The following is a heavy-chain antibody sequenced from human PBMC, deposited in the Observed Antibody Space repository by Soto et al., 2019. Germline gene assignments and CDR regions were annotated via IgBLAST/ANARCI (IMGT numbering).Heavy chain of an antibody. V-gene: IGHV4-59*08. CDR1: GGSISSYY. J-gene: IGHJ6*03. CDR3: ASSSAVYDILTGYYYYYYMDV. Sequence: SETLSLTCTVSGGSISSYYWSWIRQPPGKGLEWIGYIYYSGSTNYNPSLKSRVTISVDTSKNQFSLKLSSVTAADTAVYYCASSSAVYDILTGYYYYYYMDVWGKGTTVTVSS. CDR2: IYYSGST. D-gene: IGHD3-9*01.